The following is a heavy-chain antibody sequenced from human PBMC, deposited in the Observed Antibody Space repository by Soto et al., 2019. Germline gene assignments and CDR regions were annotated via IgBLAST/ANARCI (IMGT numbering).Heavy chain of an antibody. J-gene: IGHJ4*02. CDR3: AHRLAAGAFDY. CDR1: GFSLSTSGVG. V-gene: IGHV2-5*01. Sequence: QITLKESGPTLVKPTQTLTLTCTFSGFSLSTSGVGVGWIRQPPGKALEWLALIYWNDDKRYSPSLKSRLTITKDTAKNQVVLTMTNMDPVDTATSSCAHRLAAGAFDYWGQGTLVTVSS. D-gene: IGHD6-13*01. CDR2: IYWNDDK.